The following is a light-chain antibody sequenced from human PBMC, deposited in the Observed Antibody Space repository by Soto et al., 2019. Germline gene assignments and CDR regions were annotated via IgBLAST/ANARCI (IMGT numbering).Light chain of an antibody. CDR1: QSVSNHY. Sequence: EIVLMQSPGTLYLSPGERATLSCRASQSVSNHYVAWYQLKPGQAPRLLIAGASSRATGIPDRFSGSGSGTDFTLTISRLEPEDFAAYYCQQYGSSPPLTFGGGTKVEIK. J-gene: IGKJ4*01. CDR3: QQYGSSPPLT. CDR2: GAS. V-gene: IGKV3-20*01.